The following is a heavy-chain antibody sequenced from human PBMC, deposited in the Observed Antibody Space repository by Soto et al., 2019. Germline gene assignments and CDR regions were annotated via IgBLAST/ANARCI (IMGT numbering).Heavy chain of an antibody. V-gene: IGHV3-49*03. Sequence: PGGSLRLSCTASGFTFGDYAMSWFRQAPGKGLEWVGFIRSKAYGGTTEYAASVKGRFTISRDDSKSIAYLQMNSLKTEDTAVYYCTGHPDFLVPDDAFDIWGQGTMVTVSS. CDR3: TGHPDFLVPDDAFDI. CDR1: GFTFGDYA. D-gene: IGHD6-13*01. CDR2: IRSKAYGGTT. J-gene: IGHJ3*02.